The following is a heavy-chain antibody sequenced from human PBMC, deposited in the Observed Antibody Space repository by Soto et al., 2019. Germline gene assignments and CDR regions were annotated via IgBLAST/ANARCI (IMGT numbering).Heavy chain of an antibody. CDR1: GGSISSSDYY. V-gene: IGHV3-11*04. Sequence: LSLTCTVSGGSISSSDYYWGWIRQPPGKGLEWVSYISSSSTIYYADSVKGRFTISRDNAKNSLYLQMNSLRDEDTAVYYCARGATIHLRLPADYWGQGTLVTVS. D-gene: IGHD5-18*01. CDR3: ARGATIHLRLPADY. J-gene: IGHJ4*02. CDR2: ISSSSTI.